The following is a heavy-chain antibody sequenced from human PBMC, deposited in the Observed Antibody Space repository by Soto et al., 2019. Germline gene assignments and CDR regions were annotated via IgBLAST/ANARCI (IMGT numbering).Heavy chain of an antibody. V-gene: IGHV1-58*02. Sequence: GASVKVSCKASGFTFTSSAMQWVRQARGQRLEWIGWIVVGSGNTNYAQKFQERVTITRDMSTSTAYMELGSLRSEDTAVYYCAASYYDFWGGYAPYYYYMDVWGKGTTVTVSS. J-gene: IGHJ6*03. CDR1: GFTFTSSA. CDR2: IVVGSGNT. CDR3: AASYYDFWGGYAPYYYYMDV. D-gene: IGHD3-3*01.